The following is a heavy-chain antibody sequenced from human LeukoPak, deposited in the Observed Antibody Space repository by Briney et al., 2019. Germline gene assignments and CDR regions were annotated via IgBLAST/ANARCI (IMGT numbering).Heavy chain of an antibody. CDR1: GFTVSSNF. V-gene: IGHV3-66*01. CDR3: ARGINWYGAFDT. Sequence: GGSLRLSCAASGFTVSSNFLSWVRQAPGKGQEWVSVIYSGGNRYYADSVKGRFTISRDISKNTLYLQMDILRAEDTAVYYCARGINWYGAFDTWGQGTMVTVSS. D-gene: IGHD1-1*01. CDR2: IYSGGNR. J-gene: IGHJ3*02.